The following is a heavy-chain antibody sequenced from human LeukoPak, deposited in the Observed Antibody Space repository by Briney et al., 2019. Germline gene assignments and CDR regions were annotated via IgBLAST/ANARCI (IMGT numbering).Heavy chain of an antibody. J-gene: IGHJ4*02. CDR3: ARANDFWSGPTFDY. V-gene: IGHV4-59*01. Sequence: SETLSLTCAVYGGSFSGYYWSWIRQPPGKGLEWIGYIYYSGSTNYNPSLKSRVTISVDTSKSQLSLKLSSVTAADTAVYYCARANDFWSGPTFDYWGQGTLVTVSS. CDR2: IYYSGST. D-gene: IGHD3/OR15-3a*01. CDR1: GGSFSGYY.